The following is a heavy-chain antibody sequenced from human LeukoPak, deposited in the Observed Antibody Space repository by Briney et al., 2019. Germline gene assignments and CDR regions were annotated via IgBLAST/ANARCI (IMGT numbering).Heavy chain of an antibody. J-gene: IGHJ4*02. D-gene: IGHD1-20*01. CDR3: ARVAFRSSSYISGIDY. CDR2: IYSGGST. CDR1: GLIFSSNY. V-gene: IGHV3-53*01. Sequence: GGSLRLSCAASGLIFSSNYMSWVRQAPGKGLEWVSVIYSGGSTYYADSVKGRFTISRDNSKNTLYLQMNNLRAEDTAVYYCARVAFRSSSYISGIDYWGQGTLVTVSS.